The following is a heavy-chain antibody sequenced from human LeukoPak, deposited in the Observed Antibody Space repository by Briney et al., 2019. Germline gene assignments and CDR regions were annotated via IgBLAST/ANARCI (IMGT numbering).Heavy chain of an antibody. V-gene: IGHV3-23*01. Sequence: PGGSLRLSCAASGFTFSSYVMSWVRQAPGKGLEWVSAISVSGGSTYYADSVKGRFTISRDNSKNTLYLQMNSLRAEDTAVYYCAKAGTGGTLVDYWGQGTLVTVSS. D-gene: IGHD7-27*01. CDR2: ISVSGGST. J-gene: IGHJ4*02. CDR1: GFTFSSYV. CDR3: AKAGTGGTLVDY.